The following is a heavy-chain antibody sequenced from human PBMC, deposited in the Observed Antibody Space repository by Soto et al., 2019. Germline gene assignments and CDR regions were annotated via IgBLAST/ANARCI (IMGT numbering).Heavy chain of an antibody. J-gene: IGHJ4*02. D-gene: IGHD3-16*01. CDR1: GFTFSSYW. CDR3: TRGAYYDYGDYDY. Sequence: GGSLRLSCAASGFTFSSYWMHWVRQAPGKGLVWVSRVNSDGSSTSYADSVKGRFTISRDNAKKTLYLQMNSLRAEDTAVYYCTRGAYYDYGDYDYWGRGTLVTVSS. CDR2: VNSDGSST. V-gene: IGHV3-74*01.